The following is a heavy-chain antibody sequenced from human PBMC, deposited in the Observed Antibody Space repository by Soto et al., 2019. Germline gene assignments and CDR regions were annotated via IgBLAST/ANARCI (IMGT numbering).Heavy chain of an antibody. J-gene: IGHJ6*02. CDR3: ARDMNYYDSSGYWYYYYGMDV. CDR1: GFTFSSYA. V-gene: IGHV3-30-3*01. Sequence: GGSLRLSCAASGFTFSSYAMHWVRQAPGKGLEWVAVISYDGSNKYYADSVKGRFTISRDNSKNTLYLQMNSLRAEDTAVYYCARDMNYYDSSGYWYYYYGMDVWGQGTTVTVSS. D-gene: IGHD3-22*01. CDR2: ISYDGSNK.